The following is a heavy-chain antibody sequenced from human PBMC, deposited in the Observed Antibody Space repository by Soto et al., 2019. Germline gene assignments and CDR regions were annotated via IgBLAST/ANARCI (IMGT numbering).Heavy chain of an antibody. V-gene: IGHV1-69*01. CDR3: ARDRDDYGSGNYYNRIDF. Sequence: QVQVIQSGAEVKKPGPWERVSCRVSGGIFSTYAISWLRQAPGQGLEWMGGFIPIFGTPNYAQNFQGRATITADESTSTAYLELSGLRSEDTAVYYCARDRDDYGSGNYYNRIDFWGQGTLVTVSS. J-gene: IGHJ4*02. CDR2: FIPIFGTP. CDR1: GGIFSTYA. D-gene: IGHD3-10*01.